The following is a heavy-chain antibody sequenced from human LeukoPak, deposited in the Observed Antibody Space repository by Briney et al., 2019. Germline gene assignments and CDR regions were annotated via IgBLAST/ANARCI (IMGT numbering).Heavy chain of an antibody. CDR1: GGSSSSYY. Sequence: SETLSLTCTVSGGSSSSYYWSWIRQPAGKGLEGIGRIYTSWGTTYTPSLKSRVTMSGDKSKNQLSLKMSSVTAADTAMYYCARDRPVGDYYGSGSYSLDYWGQGTLVTVSS. CDR3: ARDRPVGDYYGSGSYSLDY. V-gene: IGHV4-4*07. CDR2: IYTSWGT. D-gene: IGHD3-10*01. J-gene: IGHJ4*02.